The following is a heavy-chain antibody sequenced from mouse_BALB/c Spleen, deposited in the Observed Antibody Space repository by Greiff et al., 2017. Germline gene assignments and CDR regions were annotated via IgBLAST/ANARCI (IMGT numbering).Heavy chain of an antibody. V-gene: IGHV5-17*02. J-gene: IGHJ3*01. Sequence: EVKVEESGGGLVQPGGSRKLSCAASGFTFSSFGMHWVRQAPEKGLEWVAYISSGSSTIYYADTVKGRFTISRDNPKNTLFLQMTSLRSEDTAMYYCARIGDGNYGAYWGQGTLVTVSA. CDR2: ISSGSSTI. CDR3: ARIGDGNYGAY. D-gene: IGHD2-1*01. CDR1: GFTFSSFG.